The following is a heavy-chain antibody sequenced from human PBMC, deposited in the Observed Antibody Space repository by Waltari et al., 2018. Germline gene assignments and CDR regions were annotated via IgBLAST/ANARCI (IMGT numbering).Heavy chain of an antibody. CDR1: GYTLTSHY. V-gene: IGHV1-2*06. J-gene: IGHJ5*02. CDR3: ARESAFSTSWYPGFDP. D-gene: IGHD2-2*01. CDR2: INPNSGDT. Sequence: QVPLVQSGAEVKKPGASVTVYCKDPGYTLTSHYTHRVRQAPGQGPEWRGRINPNSGDTNYARKFQDRVTMTRDTSVNTAYMVVGRLTSDDTAVYFCARESAFSTSWYPGFDPWGQGTLVTVAS.